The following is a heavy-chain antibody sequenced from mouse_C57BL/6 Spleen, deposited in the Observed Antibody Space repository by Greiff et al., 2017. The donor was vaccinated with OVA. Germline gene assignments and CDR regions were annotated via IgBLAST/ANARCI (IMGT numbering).Heavy chain of an antibody. CDR1: GFTFSDYY. CDR3: ARDGGYYDSSPHWYFDV. Sequence: EVKVVESEGGLVQPGSSMKLSCTASGFTFSDYYMAWVRQVPEKGLEWVANINYDGSSTYYLDSLKSRFNISRDNAKNILYLQMSSLKSEDTATYYCARDGGYYDSSPHWYFDVWGTGTTVTVSS. CDR2: INYDGSST. V-gene: IGHV5-16*01. D-gene: IGHD1-1*01. J-gene: IGHJ1*03.